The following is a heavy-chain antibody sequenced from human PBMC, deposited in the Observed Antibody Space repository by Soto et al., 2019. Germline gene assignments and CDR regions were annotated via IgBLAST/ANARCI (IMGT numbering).Heavy chain of an antibody. V-gene: IGHV1-18*01. Sequence: QVQLVQSGAEVKKPGASVQVSCKASGYTFTNYGISWVRQAPGQGLEWMGWISGYKGNTNYAQKFKGRVIMTIDTSTSTAYMELRSLRSDDTAFYYCAREGPEHYVSEPFDFWGQGTLVTVSS. J-gene: IGHJ4*02. CDR2: ISGYKGNT. CDR3: AREGPEHYVSEPFDF. CDR1: GYTFTNYG. D-gene: IGHD3-16*01.